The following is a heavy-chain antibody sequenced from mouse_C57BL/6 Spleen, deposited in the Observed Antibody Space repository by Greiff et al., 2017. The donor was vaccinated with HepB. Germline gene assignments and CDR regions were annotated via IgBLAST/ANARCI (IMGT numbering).Heavy chain of an antibody. Sequence: EVQRVESGGGLVQPKGSLKLSCAASGFTFNTYAMHWVRQAQGKGLEWVARIRSKSSNYATYYADAVKDRFTISRDDSQSMLYLQMNNLKTEDTAMYYWVRERGIYYPMDYWGQGTSVTVSS. CDR2: IRSKSSNYAT. V-gene: IGHV10-3*01. CDR1: GFTFNTYA. J-gene: IGHJ4*01. CDR3: VRERGIYYPMDY.